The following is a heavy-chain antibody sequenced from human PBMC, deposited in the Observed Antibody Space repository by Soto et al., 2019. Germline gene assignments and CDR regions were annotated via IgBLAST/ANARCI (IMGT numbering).Heavy chain of an antibody. V-gene: IGHV4-39*01. CDR1: GGSISSSSYY. CDR3: ARQGVAARPNYYYGMDV. J-gene: IGHJ6*02. CDR2: IYYSGST. Sequence: SETLSLTCTVSGGSISSSSYYWGWIRQPPGKGLEWIGSIYYSGSTYYNPSLKSRVTISVDTSKNQFSLKRSSVTAADTAVYYCARQGVAARPNYYYGMDVWGQGTTVTVSS. D-gene: IGHD6-6*01.